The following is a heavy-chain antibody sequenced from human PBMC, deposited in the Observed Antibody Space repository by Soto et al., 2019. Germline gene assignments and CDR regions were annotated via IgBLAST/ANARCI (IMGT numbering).Heavy chain of an antibody. CDR1: GGSISSSSYY. D-gene: IGHD1-1*01. V-gene: IGHV4-39*01. CDR3: ARHPTTGTTFYYGMDV. CDR2: IYYSGST. J-gene: IGHJ6*02. Sequence: LSLTCTVSGGSISSSSYYWGWIRQPPGKGLEWIGSIYYSGSTYYNPSLKSRVTISVDTSKNQFSLKLSSVTAADTAVYYCARHPTTGTTFYYGMDVWGQGTTVTVSS.